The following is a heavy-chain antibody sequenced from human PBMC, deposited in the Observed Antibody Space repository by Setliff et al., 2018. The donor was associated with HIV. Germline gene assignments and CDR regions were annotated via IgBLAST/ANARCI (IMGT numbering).Heavy chain of an antibody. D-gene: IGHD3-9*01. Sequence: ASVKVSCKASTFTLNGYFLHWVRQAPGQGLEWMGWINTYNGNTNYAQKLQGRVTITTDESTTTAYMELSSLRSEDTALYYCAGSILTGYYTFGADYWGQGTLVTVSS. CDR3: AGSILTGYYTFGADY. J-gene: IGHJ4*02. CDR1: TFTLNGYF. V-gene: IGHV1-18*04. CDR2: INTYNGNT.